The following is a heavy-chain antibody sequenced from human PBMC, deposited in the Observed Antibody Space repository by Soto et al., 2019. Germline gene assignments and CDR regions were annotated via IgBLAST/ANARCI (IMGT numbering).Heavy chain of an antibody. Sequence: PGGSLRLSCAASGFRFEDYAMHWVRQAPGKGLEWVSGISWNSGSISYADSVKGRFTISRDNAKNPLYLQMNSLRAEDTTVYYCAKTPYDFWSGPIFDPWGQGTLVTVSS. CDR2: ISWNSGSI. D-gene: IGHD3-3*01. CDR1: GFRFEDYA. J-gene: IGHJ5*02. CDR3: AKTPYDFWSGPIFDP. V-gene: IGHV3-9*01.